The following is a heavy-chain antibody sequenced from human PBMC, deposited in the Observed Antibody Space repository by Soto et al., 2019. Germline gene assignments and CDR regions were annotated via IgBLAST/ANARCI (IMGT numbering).Heavy chain of an antibody. Sequence: GGSLRLSCAASGFTFDDYAMHWVRQAPGKGLEWVSTISGSGGGTYYADSVKGRFTISRDNSKNTLFLQMNSLRAEDTAVYYCAASPSCWQNYYYGAMDVWGQGTTVTVSS. V-gene: IGHV3-23*01. J-gene: IGHJ6*02. CDR1: GFTFDDYA. D-gene: IGHD2-15*01. CDR3: AASPSCWQNYYYGAMDV. CDR2: ISGSGGGT.